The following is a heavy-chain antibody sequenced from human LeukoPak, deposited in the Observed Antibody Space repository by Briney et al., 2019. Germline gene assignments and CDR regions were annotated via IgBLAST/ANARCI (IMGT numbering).Heavy chain of an antibody. V-gene: IGHV4-39*07. D-gene: IGHD3-10*01. Sequence: SETLSLTCTVSGGSISSSSYYWGWIRQPPGKGLEWIGSIYYSGSPYYNPSLKSRVTISVDTSKKQFSLKLSSVTAADTAVYYCARDAVVRGGSLDYWGQGTLVTVSS. J-gene: IGHJ4*02. CDR1: GGSISSSSYY. CDR2: IYYSGSP. CDR3: ARDAVVRGGSLDY.